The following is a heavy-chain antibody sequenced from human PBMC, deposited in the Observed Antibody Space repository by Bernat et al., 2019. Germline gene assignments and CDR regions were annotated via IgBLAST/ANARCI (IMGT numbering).Heavy chain of an antibody. Sequence: QVQLVQSGAEVKKPGSSVRVSCKASGGTFSSYALSWVRQAPGQGLEWIGGIIPMFDTANYAQKFQGRVTITADESTSTAYMELSSLRSEDTAVYYCARERDVDSPMAMAYYFDYWGQGTMVTVSS. D-gene: IGHD5-18*01. CDR2: IIPMFDTA. J-gene: IGHJ4*02. CDR3: ARERDVDSPMAMAYYFDY. CDR1: GGTFSSYA. V-gene: IGHV1-69*01.